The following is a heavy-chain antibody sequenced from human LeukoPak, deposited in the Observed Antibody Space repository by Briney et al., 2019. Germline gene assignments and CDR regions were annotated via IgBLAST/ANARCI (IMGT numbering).Heavy chain of an antibody. J-gene: IGHJ4*02. V-gene: IGHV3-21*01. CDR3: AREWKTTVVTPGCFDY. CDR1: GFTFSGYS. D-gene: IGHD4-23*01. Sequence: PGGSLRLSCAASGFTFSGYSMNWVRQAPGKGLEWVSSISSSSSYRYYADSVKGRFTISRDNAKNSLYLQMNSLRAEDTAVYYCAREWKTTVVTPGCFDYWGQGTLVTVSS. CDR2: ISSSSSYR.